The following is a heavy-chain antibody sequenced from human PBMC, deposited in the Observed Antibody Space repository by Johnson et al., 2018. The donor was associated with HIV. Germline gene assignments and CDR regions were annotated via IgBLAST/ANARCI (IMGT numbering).Heavy chain of an antibody. CDR1: GFSFSTYN. Sequence: QMQLVESGGGVVQHGRSLRLSCAASGFSFSTYNMHWVRHAPGRGLEWVAFISYSGSDTYYVDSVKGRFTVSRDNSENTLFLQMNSLRDEDTAVYYCAKERTAMVTPFDAWGQGTRVTVSS. J-gene: IGHJ3*01. V-gene: IGHV3-30*18. CDR3: AKERTAMVTPFDA. D-gene: IGHD5-18*01. CDR2: ISYSGSDT.